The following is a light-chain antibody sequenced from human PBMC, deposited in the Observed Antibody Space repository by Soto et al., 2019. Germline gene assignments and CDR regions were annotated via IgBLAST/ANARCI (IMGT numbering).Light chain of an antibody. CDR1: QSVSSNY. V-gene: IGKV3-20*01. Sequence: EIVMTQSPGTLSLSPGETATLSCRASQSVSSNYVAWFHQKPGRAPRLLIYGASSRATGVPDRFSASGSGTDFTLTISRLEPEDFAVYYCQQYGRSPFTFGQGTRLEIK. CDR3: QQYGRSPFT. CDR2: GAS. J-gene: IGKJ5*01.